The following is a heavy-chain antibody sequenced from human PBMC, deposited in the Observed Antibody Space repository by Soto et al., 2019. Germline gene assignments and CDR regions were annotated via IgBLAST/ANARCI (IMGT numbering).Heavy chain of an antibody. V-gene: IGHV4-34*01. Sequence: QVQLQQWGAGLLKPSETLSLTCAVYGGPFSGYWWSWIRQPPGKGLEWIGEINDSGGTNYNPSHKSRITISADTSKNQISLNLKLNFVTVADTAVNYCATIREHLLSYDAFDIWRQGTKVTVSS. CDR1: GGPFSGYW. D-gene: IGHD2-21*01. J-gene: IGHJ3*02. CDR3: ATIREHLLSYDAFDI. CDR2: INDSGGT.